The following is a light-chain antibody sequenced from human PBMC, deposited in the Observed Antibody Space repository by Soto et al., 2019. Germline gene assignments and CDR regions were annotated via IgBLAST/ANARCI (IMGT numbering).Light chain of an antibody. V-gene: IGKV1-6*01. J-gene: IGKJ4*01. CDR2: AAS. Sequence: AIQMTQSPSSLSAPVGDRVTITCRASQGITNDLGWYQQKPGKAPKLLIYAASNLESGVPSRFSGSGSGTDFTLTISSLQPEDFAPYYCLQDYNYPLAFGGGTMVEIK. CDR1: QGITND. CDR3: LQDYNYPLA.